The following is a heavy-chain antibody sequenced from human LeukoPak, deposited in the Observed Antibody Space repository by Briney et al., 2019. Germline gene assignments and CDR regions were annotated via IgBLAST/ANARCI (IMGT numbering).Heavy chain of an antibody. V-gene: IGHV1-69*04. Sequence: ASVKVSCKASGGTFSSYTISWVRQAPGQGLEWMGRIIPILGIANYAQKFQGRVTITADESTSTAYMELSSLRSEDTAVYYCARECDYYGSGSYCWFDPWGQGTLVTVSS. CDR2: IIPILGIA. D-gene: IGHD3-10*01. J-gene: IGHJ5*02. CDR3: ARECDYYGSGSYCWFDP. CDR1: GGTFSSYT.